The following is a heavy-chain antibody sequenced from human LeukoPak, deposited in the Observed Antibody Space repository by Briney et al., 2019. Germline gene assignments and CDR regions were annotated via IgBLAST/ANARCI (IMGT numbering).Heavy chain of an antibody. D-gene: IGHD6-13*01. V-gene: IGHV1-18*01. CDR2: ISAYNGNT. Sequence: ASVKVSCKASGYTFTSYGISWVRQAPGQGLEWMGWISAYNGNTNYAQKLQGRVTMTTDTSTSTAYMELRSLRSDDTAVYYCARDTSYSSSTNYYYYYYMDVWGRGTTVSVSS. J-gene: IGHJ6*03. CDR1: GYTFTSYG. CDR3: ARDTSYSSSTNYYYYYYMDV.